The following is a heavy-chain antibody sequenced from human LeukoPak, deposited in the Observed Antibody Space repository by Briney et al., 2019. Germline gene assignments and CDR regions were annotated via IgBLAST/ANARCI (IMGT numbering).Heavy chain of an antibody. CDR2: INPNSGGT. CDR3: ASEDGSPGLANWFDP. D-gene: IGHD1-26*01. J-gene: IGHJ5*02. CDR1: GFTFTGYY. V-gene: IGHV1-2*02. Sequence: GASVKVSCKASGFTFTGYYMHWVRQAPGRELEWMGWINPNSGGTNFAQKFQGRVTMTRDTSISAAYMELSRLTSDDTAVYYCASEDGSPGLANWFDPWGQGTLVTVSS.